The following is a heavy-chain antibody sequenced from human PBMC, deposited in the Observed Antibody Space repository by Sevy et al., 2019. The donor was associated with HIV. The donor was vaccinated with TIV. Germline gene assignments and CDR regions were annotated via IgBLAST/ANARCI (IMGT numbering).Heavy chain of an antibody. D-gene: IGHD4-17*01. CDR1: GFPFGSYE. CDR2: ISNSGSAK. CDR3: ARDLPPSATTVAHFDY. V-gene: IGHV3-48*03. Sequence: EESLRLSCTASGFPFGSYEMNWVRQAPGKGLEWVSYISNSGSAKYYSDSVRGRFTISRDNAKNSLYLQMNSLRAEDTAVYYCARDLPPSATTVAHFDYWGRGTLVTVSS. J-gene: IGHJ4*02.